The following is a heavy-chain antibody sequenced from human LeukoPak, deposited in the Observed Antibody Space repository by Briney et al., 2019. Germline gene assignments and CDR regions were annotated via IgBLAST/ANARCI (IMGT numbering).Heavy chain of an antibody. D-gene: IGHD3-10*01. CDR3: AREGAYYGSGSYRRYLDY. CDR2: ISSDGSDK. J-gene: IGHJ4*02. V-gene: IGHV3-30-3*01. CDR1: GFTFSRFP. Sequence: GGSLRLSCAASGFTFSRFPMHWVRQAPGKGLEWVALISSDGSDKKYADSVKGRFTMSRDNSMNTLYLQMRSLRVEDTAVYYCAREGAYYGSGSYRRYLDYWGQGTLVTVSS.